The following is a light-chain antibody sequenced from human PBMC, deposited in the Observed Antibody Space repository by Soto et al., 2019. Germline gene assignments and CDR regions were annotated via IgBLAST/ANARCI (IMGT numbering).Light chain of an antibody. J-gene: IGKJ5*01. CDR3: QQYSGSIT. CDR1: QSLGGNN. V-gene: IGKV3-20*01. Sequence: EIVLTQSPGTLSLYPGETATLSCRASQSLGGNNLAWYHHRPGQAPRLLIYDSSRRATGIPDRFSGSGSGTDYTLTISRLEPEDFAIYYCQQYSGSITFGQGTRLKIE. CDR2: DSS.